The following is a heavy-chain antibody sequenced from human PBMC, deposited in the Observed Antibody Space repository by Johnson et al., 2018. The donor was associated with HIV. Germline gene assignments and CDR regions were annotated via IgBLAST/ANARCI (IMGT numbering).Heavy chain of an antibody. CDR1: GFTFRSYW. CDR3: ARGWAGQQPI. J-gene: IGHJ3*02. Sequence: VQLVESGGGLVQPGGSLRLSCVASGFTFRSYWMNWVRQAPGKGPQWLANIKHDGIEIYYDDSVKGRFTISRDNAKNALYLQMNSLRVEDTAIYYCARGWAGQQPIWGQGTMVTVSS. V-gene: IGHV3-7*05. D-gene: IGHD3-10*01. CDR2: IKHDGIEI.